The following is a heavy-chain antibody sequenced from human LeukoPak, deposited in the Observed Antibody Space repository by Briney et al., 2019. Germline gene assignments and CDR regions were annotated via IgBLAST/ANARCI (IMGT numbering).Heavy chain of an antibody. CDR3: AKNSTSGFFDY. V-gene: IGHV4-38-2*01. D-gene: IGHD3-10*01. Sequence: PSETLSLTCVVSGYSITNGDYWGWIRQSPGKGLEWIASIYNSASTHYNPSLRSRVTILVDTSKNEFSLKMRSVTAADTAVYYCAKNSTSGFFDYWGQGTLATVPS. CDR2: IYNSAST. J-gene: IGHJ4*02. CDR1: GYSITNGDY.